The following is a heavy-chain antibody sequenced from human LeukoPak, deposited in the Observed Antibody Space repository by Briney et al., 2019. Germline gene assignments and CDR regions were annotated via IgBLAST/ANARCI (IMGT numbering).Heavy chain of an antibody. V-gene: IGHV4-38-2*02. CDR1: GYSLSSGYY. CDR2: IYYSGST. CDR3: ARDYLGGKDY. D-gene: IGHD4-23*01. J-gene: IGHJ4*02. Sequence: SETLSLTCTVSGYSLSSGYYWGWIRQPPGKGLEWIGSIYYSGSTYYNPSLKSRVTISVDTSKNQFSLKLSSVTAADTAVYYCARDYLGGKDYWGQGTLVTVSS.